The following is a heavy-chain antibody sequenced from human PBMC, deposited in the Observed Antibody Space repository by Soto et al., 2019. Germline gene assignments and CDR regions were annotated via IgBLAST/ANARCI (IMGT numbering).Heavy chain of an antibody. CDR3: ARGGVYCSGGSCLYYYGMDV. V-gene: IGHV4-30-2*01. CDR2: IYHSGST. J-gene: IGHJ6*02. CDR1: GGSISSGGYS. Sequence: PSETLSLTCAVSGGSISSGGYSRSWIRQPPGKGLEWIGYIYHSGSTYYNPSLKSRVTISVDRSKNQFSLKLSSVTAADTAVYYCARGGVYCSGGSCLYYYGMDVWGQGTTVTVSS. D-gene: IGHD2-15*01.